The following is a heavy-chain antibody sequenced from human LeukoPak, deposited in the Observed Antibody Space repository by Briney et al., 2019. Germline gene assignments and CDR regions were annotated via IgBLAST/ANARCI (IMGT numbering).Heavy chain of an antibody. Sequence: SVKVSCKASGGTFSSYAISWVRQAPGQGLEWMGGIIPIFGTANYAQKFQGRVTITADESTSTAYMELSSLRSEDTAVYYCASLNYDSSGYYAGNAFDIWGQGTMVTVSS. CDR2: IIPIFGTA. CDR1: GGTFSSYA. D-gene: IGHD3-22*01. V-gene: IGHV1-69*13. CDR3: ASLNYDSSGYYAGNAFDI. J-gene: IGHJ3*02.